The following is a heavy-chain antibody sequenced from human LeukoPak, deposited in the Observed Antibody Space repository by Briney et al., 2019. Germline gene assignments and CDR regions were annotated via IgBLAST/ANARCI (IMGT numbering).Heavy chain of an antibody. CDR3: ALTGDYDSPTAKWFDP. V-gene: IGHV1-18*01. J-gene: IGHJ5*02. CDR1: GYTFTSYG. Sequence: GASVKVSCKASGYTFTSYGISWVRQAPGQGLEWMGWISAYNGNTNYAQKLQGRVTMTTDTSTSTAYMELRSLRSDDTAVYYCALTGDYDSPTAKWFDPWGQGTLVTVSS. CDR2: ISAYNGNT. D-gene: IGHD3-22*01.